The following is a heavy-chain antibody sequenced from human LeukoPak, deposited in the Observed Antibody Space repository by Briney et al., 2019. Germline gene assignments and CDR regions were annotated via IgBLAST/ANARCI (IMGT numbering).Heavy chain of an antibody. Sequence: SQTLSLTCPISGDSVSSNSSAWLWIRQSPSRGLEWLGRTYYRSKWYNDYAVSVKSRITINPDTSKNQFSLHRNSVTPEDTAVYYCARDATMYYYDSSVYYYSFVYWGQGTLVTVSS. V-gene: IGHV6-1*01. CDR3: ARDATMYYYDSSVYYYSFVY. CDR2: TYYRSKWYN. CDR1: GDSVSSNSSA. D-gene: IGHD3-22*01. J-gene: IGHJ4*02.